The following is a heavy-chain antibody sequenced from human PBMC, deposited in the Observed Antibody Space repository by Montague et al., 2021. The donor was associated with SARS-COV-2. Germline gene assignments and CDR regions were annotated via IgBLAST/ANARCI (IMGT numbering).Heavy chain of an antibody. CDR3: ARHGKTRIAMIVVVIGYFDY. CDR2: IYYSVST. CDR1: GGSISSSSYY. Sequence: SETLSLTCTVSGGSISSSSYYWGWIRQPPGKGLEWIGSIYYSVSTYYNPSLKSRVTISVDTSKNQFSLKLSSVTAADTAVCYCARHGKTRIAMIVVVIGYFDYWGQGTLVTVSS. J-gene: IGHJ4*02. V-gene: IGHV4-39*01. D-gene: IGHD3-22*01.